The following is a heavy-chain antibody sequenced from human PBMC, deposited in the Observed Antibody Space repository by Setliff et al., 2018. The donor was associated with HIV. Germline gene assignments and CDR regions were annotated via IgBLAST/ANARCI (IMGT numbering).Heavy chain of an antibody. CDR3: ARLTRQGSSWSYYMDV. CDR1: GFAFSTYS. J-gene: IGHJ6*03. CDR2: ISSSSRSK. D-gene: IGHD6-13*01. V-gene: IGHV3-21*04. Sequence: GGSLRLSCEASGFAFSTYSMNWVRQAPGKGLEWVSSISSSSRSKYYADSVKGRFTISRDNAKNSLYLQLNSLRAEDTAVYYCARLTRQGSSWSYYMDVWGKGTTVTVSS.